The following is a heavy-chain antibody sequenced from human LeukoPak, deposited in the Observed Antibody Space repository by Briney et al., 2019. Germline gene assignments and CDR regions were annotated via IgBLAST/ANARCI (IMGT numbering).Heavy chain of an antibody. J-gene: IGHJ4*02. V-gene: IGHV1-46*01. CDR1: GYTFTSYY. D-gene: IGHD5-18*01. CDR2: INPSGGST. Sequence: VASVKVSCKASGYTFTSYYMHWVRQAPGQGLEWMGIINPSGGSTSYAQKFQGRVTMTRDTSTSTVYMELSSLRSEDTAVYYCARGGSTRGYSYGYWFDYWGQGTLVTVSS. CDR3: ARGGSTRGYSYGYWFDY.